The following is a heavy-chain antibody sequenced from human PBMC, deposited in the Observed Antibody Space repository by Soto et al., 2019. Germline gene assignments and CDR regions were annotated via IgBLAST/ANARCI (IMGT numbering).Heavy chain of an antibody. D-gene: IGHD3-3*01. Sequence: ASVKVSCKASGYTFTSYDINCVRQATGQGLEWMGWMNPNSGNTGYAQKFQGRVTMTRNTSISTAYMELSSLRSEDTAVYYCARLEAVLQQYYYYYMEVWGKGTTVTVSS. J-gene: IGHJ6*03. CDR3: ARLEAVLQQYYYYYMEV. CDR2: MNPNSGNT. V-gene: IGHV1-8*01. CDR1: GYTFTSYD.